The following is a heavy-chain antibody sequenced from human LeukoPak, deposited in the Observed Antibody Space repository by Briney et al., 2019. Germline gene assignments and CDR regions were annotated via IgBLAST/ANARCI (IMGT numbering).Heavy chain of an antibody. CDR2: ISYDGST. CDR1: GYSITRGFS. Sequence: SETLSLTCAVSGYSITRGFSWGWTRQPPGKGLEWIAAISYDGSTDYKSTHQSRLTISRDTSKNEFSLRLTSVTATDTAVYYCVREGAVPGIDPWGQGTLVTVSS. J-gene: IGHJ5*02. V-gene: IGHV4-38-2*02. CDR3: VREGAVPGIDP. D-gene: IGHD3-16*01.